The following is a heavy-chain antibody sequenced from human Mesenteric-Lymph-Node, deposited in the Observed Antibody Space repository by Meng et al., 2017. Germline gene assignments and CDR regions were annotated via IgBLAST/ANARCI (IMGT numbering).Heavy chain of an antibody. CDR3: ARDRSGYSYGFELAY. CDR1: EFTFDDYG. V-gene: IGHV3-20*03. J-gene: IGHJ4*02. CDR2: INWNGGRT. D-gene: IGHD5-18*01. Sequence: GASLKISYAASEFTFDDYGMSWVRQVPGKGLEWVSRINWNGGRTAYTDSVKGRFTISRDSAKNSLYLQMNSLRDEDTAFYYCARDRSGYSYGFELAYWGQGTLVTVSS.